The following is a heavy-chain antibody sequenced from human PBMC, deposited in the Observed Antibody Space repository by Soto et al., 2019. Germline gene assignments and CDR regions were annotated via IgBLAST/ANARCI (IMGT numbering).Heavy chain of an antibody. CDR3: ARVKPPTGTFVYYYYMDV. J-gene: IGHJ6*03. Sequence: SETLSLTCAVYGGSFSGYYWSWIRQPPGKGLERIGEINQSGSTNYNPALKSRVTISVDTSKNQFSLKLSSVTAADTALYYCARVKPPTGTFVYYYYMDVWTKGTTVTVSS. CDR2: INQSGST. D-gene: IGHD1-1*01. CDR1: GGSFSGYY. V-gene: IGHV4-34*01.